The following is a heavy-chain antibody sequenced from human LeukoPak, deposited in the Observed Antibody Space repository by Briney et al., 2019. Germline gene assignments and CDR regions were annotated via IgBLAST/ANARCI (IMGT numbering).Heavy chain of an antibody. CDR3: AREINRGRGVIKGPYYFDY. D-gene: IGHD3-10*01. CDR2: INAGNGIT. Sequence: ASVKVSCKASGYTFTSYTMHWVRQAPGQRLEWMGWINAGNGITKYSQKFQGRVTITRDTSASTAYMELSSLRSEDTAVYYCAREINRGRGVIKGPYYFDYWGQGTLVTVSS. V-gene: IGHV1-3*01. J-gene: IGHJ4*02. CDR1: GYTFTSYT.